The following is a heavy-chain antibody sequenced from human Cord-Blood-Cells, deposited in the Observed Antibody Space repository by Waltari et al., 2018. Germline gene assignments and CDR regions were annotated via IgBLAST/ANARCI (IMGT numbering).Heavy chain of an antibody. CDR1: GFTFSRYG. CDR3: AVGVRDAFDI. D-gene: IGHD3-16*01. Sequence: QVQLVESGGGVVQPGRSLRLSCAASGFTFSRYGMHSVRQAPAKGLEWVAVISYDGSNKYYADSVKGRFTISRDNSKNTLYLQMNSLRAEDTAVYYCAVGVRDAFDIWGQGTMVTVSS. J-gene: IGHJ3*02. CDR2: ISYDGSNK. V-gene: IGHV3-30*03.